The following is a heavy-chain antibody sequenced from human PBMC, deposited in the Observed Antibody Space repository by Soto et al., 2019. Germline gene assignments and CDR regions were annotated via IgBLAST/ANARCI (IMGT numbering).Heavy chain of an antibody. CDR1: GGSISSGGYY. V-gene: IGHV4-31*03. CDR3: ARFSRGTTFDY. CDR2: IYYSGST. Sequence: SETLSLTCTVSGGSISSGGYYWSWIRQHPGKGLEWIGYIYYSGSTYYNPSLKSRVTISVDTSKNQFSLKLSSVTAADTAVYYCARFSRGTTFDYWGQGTLVTVSS. D-gene: IGHD4-17*01. J-gene: IGHJ4*02.